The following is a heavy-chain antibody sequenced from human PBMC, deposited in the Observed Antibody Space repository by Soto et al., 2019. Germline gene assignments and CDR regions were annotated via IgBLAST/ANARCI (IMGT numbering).Heavy chain of an antibody. CDR3: ARDKTQGAGWFDP. CDR2: LYNSETT. CDR1: GLEVSYNY. Sequence: GGSLRLSCAASGLEVSYNYMNWVRQAPGKGLEWVSVLYNSETTYYAESVKGRFTISRDTDKNTVYLEMNNLRVDDTAVYYCARDKTQGAGWFDPWGRGTLVTAPQ. V-gene: IGHV3-53*01. J-gene: IGHJ5*02.